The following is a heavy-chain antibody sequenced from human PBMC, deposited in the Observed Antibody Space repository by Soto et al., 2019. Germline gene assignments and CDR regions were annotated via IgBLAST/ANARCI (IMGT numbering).Heavy chain of an antibody. CDR1: GFTFSSYA. V-gene: IGHV3-30-3*01. D-gene: IGHD4-17*01. CDR2: ISYDGSNK. CDR3: ARDRGDYGDYAH. J-gene: IGHJ4*02. Sequence: QVQLVESGGGVVQPGRSLRLSCAASGFTFSSYAMHWVRQAPGKGLEWVAVISYDGSNKYYADSVKGRFTISRDNSKNTLYLRMNSLRAEDTAVYYCARDRGDYGDYAHWGQGTLVTVSS.